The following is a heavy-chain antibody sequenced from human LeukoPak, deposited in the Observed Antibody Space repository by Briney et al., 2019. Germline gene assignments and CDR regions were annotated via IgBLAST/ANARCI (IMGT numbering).Heavy chain of an antibody. CDR2: ISSSSSYI. CDR3: ARERGIAARRGAFDI. J-gene: IGHJ3*02. CDR1: GFTFSSYS. Sequence: GGSLRLSCAASGFTFSSYSMNWVRQAPGKGLEWASSISSSSSYIYYADSVKGRFTISRDNAKNSLYLQMNSLRAEDTAVYYCARERGIAARRGAFDIWGQGTMVTVSS. V-gene: IGHV3-21*01. D-gene: IGHD6-6*01.